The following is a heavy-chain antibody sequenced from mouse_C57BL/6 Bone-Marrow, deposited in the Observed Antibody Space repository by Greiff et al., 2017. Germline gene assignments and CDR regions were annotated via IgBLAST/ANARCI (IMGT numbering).Heavy chain of an antibody. CDR1: GYTFTDHT. J-gene: IGHJ3*01. V-gene: IGHV1-78*01. Sequence: VQLQESDAELVKPGSSVKISCKVSGYTFTDHTIHWMKQRPEQGLEWIGYIYPRDGSTKYNEKFKGKATLTAYKSSSTAYMQLNSLTSEDSAVYFCARRSTMIRGWFAYWGQGTLVTVSA. CDR2: IYPRDGST. D-gene: IGHD2-4*01. CDR3: ARRSTMIRGWFAY.